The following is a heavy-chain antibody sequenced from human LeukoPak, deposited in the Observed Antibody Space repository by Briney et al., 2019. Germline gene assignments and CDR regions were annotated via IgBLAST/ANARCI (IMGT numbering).Heavy chain of an antibody. CDR2: IYSGGST. J-gene: IGHJ4*02. CDR3: ARAPWIQLWIYFDY. D-gene: IGHD5-18*01. Sequence: GGSLRLSCAASGFTVSSNYMSWVRQAPGKGLEWVSVIYSGGSTYYADSVKGRFTISRDNSKNTLYLQMNSLRAEDTAVYYCARAPWIQLWIYFDYWGQGTLVTVSS. CDR1: GFTVSSNY. V-gene: IGHV3-66*01.